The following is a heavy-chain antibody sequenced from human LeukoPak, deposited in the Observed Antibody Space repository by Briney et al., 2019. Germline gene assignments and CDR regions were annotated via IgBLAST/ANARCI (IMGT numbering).Heavy chain of an antibody. CDR3: ARVGDRVTIFGVVTTYFDY. D-gene: IGHD3-3*01. CDR2: IYTSGST. J-gene: IGHJ4*02. CDR1: GGSISSGSYY. V-gene: IGHV4-61*02. Sequence: SETLSLTCTVSGGSISSGSYYWSWIRQPAGKGLEWIGRIYTSGSTNYNPSLKSRVTISVDTSKNQFSLKLSSVTAADTAVYYCARVGDRVTIFGVVTTYFDYWGQGTLVTVSS.